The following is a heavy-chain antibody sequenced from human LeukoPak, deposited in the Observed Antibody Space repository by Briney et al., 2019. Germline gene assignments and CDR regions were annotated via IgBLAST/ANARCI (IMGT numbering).Heavy chain of an antibody. V-gene: IGHV3-11*05. CDR1: GFTFSDYY. Sequence: PGGSLRLSCAASGFTFSDYYMSWIRQAPGKGLEWVSYISSSSSYTNYADSVKGRFTISRDNAKNSLYLQMNSLRAEDTAVYYCARALYGSGSYSTYWGQGTLVTVSS. CDR2: ISSSSSYT. CDR3: ARALYGSGSYSTY. J-gene: IGHJ4*02. D-gene: IGHD3-10*01.